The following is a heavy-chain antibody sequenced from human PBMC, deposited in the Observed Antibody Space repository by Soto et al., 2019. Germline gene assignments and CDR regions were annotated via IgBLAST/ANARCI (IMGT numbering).Heavy chain of an antibody. Sequence: ASVKVSCKASGYPFTSLAMHWVRQAPGQRLEWMGWINAGNGNTKCSQKFQDRVTITRDTSASTAYMELSSLRSEDTAVYYCARGESVVGDYWGQGTLVTVSS. D-gene: IGHD2-15*01. CDR3: ARGESVVGDY. CDR1: GYPFTSLA. CDR2: INAGNGNT. V-gene: IGHV1-3*01. J-gene: IGHJ4*02.